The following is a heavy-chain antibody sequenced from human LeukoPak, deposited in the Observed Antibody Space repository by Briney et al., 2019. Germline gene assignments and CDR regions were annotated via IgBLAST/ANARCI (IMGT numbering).Heavy chain of an antibody. Sequence: GGSLRLSCAASGFTFDDYAMHWVRQPPGKSLEWVSLISGDGGSTYYADSVKGRFTVSRDNSKNSLYLQMNSLRTEDTAWYYCAKDISRNFVVVPAADYWGQGTLVTVSS. CDR3: AKDISRNFVVVPAADY. D-gene: IGHD2-2*01. J-gene: IGHJ4*02. CDR1: GFTFDDYA. V-gene: IGHV3-43*02. CDR2: ISGDGGST.